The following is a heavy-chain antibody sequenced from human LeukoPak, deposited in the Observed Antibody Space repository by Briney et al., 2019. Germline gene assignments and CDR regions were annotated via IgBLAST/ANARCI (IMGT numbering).Heavy chain of an antibody. D-gene: IGHD6-6*01. J-gene: IGHJ4*02. Sequence: GGSLRLSCAASGFTFSSYWMSWVRQAPGKGLEWVANINQDGSEKSYVDSVKGRFTISRDNAKNSLFLQMNSLRAEDTAVYYCARINSSSSPHFDYWGQGTLVTVSS. CDR1: GFTFSSYW. CDR3: ARINSSSSPHFDY. CDR2: INQDGSEK. V-gene: IGHV3-7*01.